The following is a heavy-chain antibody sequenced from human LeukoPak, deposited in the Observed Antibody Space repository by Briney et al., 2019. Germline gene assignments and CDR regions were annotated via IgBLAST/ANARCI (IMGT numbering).Heavy chain of an antibody. CDR1: GGSISNYY. D-gene: IGHD4-11*01. CDR2: IYYIGST. CDR3: ARHGGAYSFDY. V-gene: IGHV4-59*08. J-gene: IGHJ4*02. Sequence: SETLSLTCTVSGGSISNYYWSWVRQPPGKGLKWIGCIYYIGSTNYNPSLKSRVTISPDTSKNQFSLELSSVTAADTAVYYCARHGGAYSFDYWGQGTLVTVSS.